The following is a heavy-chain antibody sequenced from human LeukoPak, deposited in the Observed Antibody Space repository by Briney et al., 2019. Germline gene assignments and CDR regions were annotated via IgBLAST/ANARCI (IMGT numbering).Heavy chain of an antibody. CDR3: ARRYGSGSSGTFDY. Sequence: SETLSLTCTVSGGSISSYYWSWIRQPPGKGLEWIGYIYYSGSTNYKPSLKSRVTISVDTSKNQFSLKLSSVTAADTAVYYCARRYGSGSSGTFDYWGQGTLVTVSS. CDR1: GGSISSYY. CDR2: IYYSGST. D-gene: IGHD3-10*01. J-gene: IGHJ4*02. V-gene: IGHV4-59*01.